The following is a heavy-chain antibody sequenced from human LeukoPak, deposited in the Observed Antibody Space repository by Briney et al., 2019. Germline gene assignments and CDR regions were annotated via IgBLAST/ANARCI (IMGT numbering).Heavy chain of an antibody. J-gene: IGHJ6*03. CDR1: GFTFSSYA. V-gene: IGHV3-30-3*01. Sequence: SCKASGFTFSSYAMHWVRQAPGKGLEWVAVISYDGSNKYYADSVKGRFTISRDNSKNTLYLQMNSLRAEDTAVYYCAREGRYYYYYYMDVWGKGTTVTVSS. CDR2: ISYDGSNK. CDR3: AREGRYYYYYYMDV.